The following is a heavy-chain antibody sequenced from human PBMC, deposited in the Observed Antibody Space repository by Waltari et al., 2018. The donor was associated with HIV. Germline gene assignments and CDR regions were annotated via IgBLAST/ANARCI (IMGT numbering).Heavy chain of an antibody. Sequence: EVQLAESGGGLIQPGGSLRLSCAASGFSVSSNYMTWVRQAPGKGLEWVSVIYTGGSTYYADSVKGRFTISRDTSKNTLYLQMNSLRVEDTAVYYCARVGTAFLGPDYWGQGTLVSVSS. D-gene: IGHD2-21*02. CDR3: ARVGTAFLGPDY. J-gene: IGHJ4*02. V-gene: IGHV3-53*01. CDR1: GFSVSSNY. CDR2: IYTGGST.